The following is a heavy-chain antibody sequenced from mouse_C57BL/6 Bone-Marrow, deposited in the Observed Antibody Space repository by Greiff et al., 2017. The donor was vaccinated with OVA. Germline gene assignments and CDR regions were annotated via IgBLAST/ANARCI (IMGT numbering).Heavy chain of an antibody. CDR1: GYTFTSYD. Sequence: VQLQQSGPELVKPGASVKLSCKASGYTFTSYDINWVKQRPGQGLEWIGWIYPRDGSTKYNEKFKGKVTLTVNTSSSTTYMELHSLTSEDSAVYFCARGGDYYGSSYVPFAYWGQGTLVTVSA. D-gene: IGHD1-1*01. CDR2: IYPRDGST. J-gene: IGHJ3*01. CDR3: ARGGDYYGSSYVPFAY. V-gene: IGHV1-85*01.